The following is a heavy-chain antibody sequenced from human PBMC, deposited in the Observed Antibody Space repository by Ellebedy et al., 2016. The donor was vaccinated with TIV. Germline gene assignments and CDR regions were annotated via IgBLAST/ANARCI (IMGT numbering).Heavy chain of an antibody. J-gene: IGHJ4*02. Sequence: MPSETLSPTCSVPGSSISSGYYWGRIRQPPGRGLECIGSMFHSGSTYYSPSLNSRVTISVDTSKNQLSLKLSSVTAADTAVYYCARRPCSGGDCTQFDSWGQGILVTVSS. CDR2: MFHSGST. V-gene: IGHV4-38-2*01. CDR3: ARRPCSGGDCTQFDS. D-gene: IGHD2-21*02. CDR1: GSSISSGYY.